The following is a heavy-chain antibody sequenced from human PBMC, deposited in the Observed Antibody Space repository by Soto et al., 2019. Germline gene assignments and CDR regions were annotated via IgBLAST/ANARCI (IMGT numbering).Heavy chain of an antibody. V-gene: IGHV3-23*01. CDR1: GLTFNNYD. CDR2: ISGSGGST. J-gene: IGHJ4*02. Sequence: GGSLRLSCAASGLTFNNYDMTWVRQAPGKGLDWVSTISGSGGSTYYADSVKGRFTVSSDNAKNTLYLEMRTLTVADTATYFCARGSAFWGQGTLVTVSS. D-gene: IGHD2-15*01. CDR3: ARGSAF.